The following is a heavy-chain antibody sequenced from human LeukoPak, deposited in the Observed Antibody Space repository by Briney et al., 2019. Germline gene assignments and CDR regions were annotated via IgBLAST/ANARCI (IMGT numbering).Heavy chain of an antibody. V-gene: IGHV3-7*01. CDR3: AREEGKHIVVVTAISFDY. CDR1: GFTFSSDW. Sequence: GGSLRLSCAASGFTFSSDWMSWVRQAPGKGLEWVANIKQDVSEKYYVDSVKGRFTISRDNATNSLYLQMNSLRAEDTAVYYCAREEGKHIVVVTAISFDYWGQGTLVTVSS. J-gene: IGHJ4*02. CDR2: IKQDVSEK. D-gene: IGHD2-21*02.